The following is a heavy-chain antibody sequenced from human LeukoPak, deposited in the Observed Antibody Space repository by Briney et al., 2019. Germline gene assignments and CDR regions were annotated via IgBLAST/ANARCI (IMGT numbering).Heavy chain of an antibody. CDR3: ARDLGGDYYFDY. D-gene: IGHD3-10*01. J-gene: IGHJ4*02. CDR2: IIPIFGTA. V-gene: IGHV1-69*13. CDR1: GYTFTGYY. Sequence: ASVKVSCKASGYTFTGYYMHWVRQAPGQGLEWMGGIIPIFGTANYAQKFQGRVTITADESTSTAYMELSSLRPEDTAVYYCARDLGGDYYFDYWGQGTLVTVSS.